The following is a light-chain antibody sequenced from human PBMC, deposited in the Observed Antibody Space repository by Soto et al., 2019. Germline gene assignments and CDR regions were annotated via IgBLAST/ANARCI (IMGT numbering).Light chain of an antibody. J-gene: IGLJ7*01. CDR2: EGS. V-gene: IGLV2-23*01. CDR1: SSVVGSYNL. Sequence: QSVLTQPASVSGSTGQSITISCTGPSSVVGSYNLVSWYQQHPGKAPKLMIYEGSKRLSGVSNRFSGSKSGNSASLTISGLQAEDEADYYCCSYAGSSTPAVFGGGTQLTVL. CDR3: CSYAGSSTPAV.